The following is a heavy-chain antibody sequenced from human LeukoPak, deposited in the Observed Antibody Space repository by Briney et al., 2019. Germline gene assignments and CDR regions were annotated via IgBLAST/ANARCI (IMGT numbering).Heavy chain of an antibody. CDR1: GFXFSSYW. CDR3: ASWNY. V-gene: IGHV3-7*05. Sequence: GGSLRLSCAASGFXFSSYWMSWVRQAPGKGLEWVANIKQDGSEKYYVDSVKGRLTISRDNAKNSLYLQMNSLRAEDTAVYYCASWNYWGQGTLVTVSS. J-gene: IGHJ4*02. D-gene: IGHD3-3*01. CDR2: IKQDGSEK.